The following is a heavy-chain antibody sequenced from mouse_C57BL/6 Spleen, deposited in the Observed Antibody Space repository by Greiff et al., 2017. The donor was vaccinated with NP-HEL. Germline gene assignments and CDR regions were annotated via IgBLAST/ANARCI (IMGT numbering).Heavy chain of an antibody. D-gene: IGHD2-2*01. V-gene: IGHV1-80*01. J-gene: IGHJ2*01. Sequence: VQRVESGAELVKPGASVKISCKASGYAFSSYWMNWVKQRPGKGLEWIGQIYPGDGDTNYNGKFKGKATLTADKSSSTAYMQLSSLTSEDSAVYFCARTSYGYDGDFDYWGQGTTLTVSS. CDR3: ARTSYGYDGDFDY. CDR1: GYAFSSYW. CDR2: IYPGDGDT.